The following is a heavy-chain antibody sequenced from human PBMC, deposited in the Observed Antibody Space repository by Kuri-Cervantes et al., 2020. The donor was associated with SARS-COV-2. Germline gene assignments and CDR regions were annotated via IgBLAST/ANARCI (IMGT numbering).Heavy chain of an antibody. V-gene: IGHV5-10-1*01. J-gene: IGHJ6*02. Sequence: VEAPKISFQCSGYIFTPYWISWVRQTPEKGLEWMGRMNPSDPYTNYSPSFQGNVPISADTSTSTAYLQWSTLRAADTAMYYCARHRGYPFYYGLDVWGQGTTVTVSS. CDR3: ARHRGYPFYYGLDV. D-gene: IGHD5-12*01. CDR2: MNPSDPYT. CDR1: GYIFTPYW.